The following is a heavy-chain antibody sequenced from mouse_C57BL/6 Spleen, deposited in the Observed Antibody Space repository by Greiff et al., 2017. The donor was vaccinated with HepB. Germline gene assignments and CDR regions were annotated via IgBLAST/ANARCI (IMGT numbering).Heavy chain of an antibody. CDR1: GYSITSGYY. CDR2: ISYDGSN. Sequence: VQLQESGPGLVKPSQSLSLTCSVTGYSITSGYYWNWIRQFPGNKLEWMGYISYDGSNNYNPSLKNRISITRDTSKNQFFLKLNSVTTEDTATYYCARGKKYDYLDYWGQGTTLTVSS. CDR3: ARGKKYDYLDY. V-gene: IGHV3-6*01. J-gene: IGHJ2*01. D-gene: IGHD2-3*01.